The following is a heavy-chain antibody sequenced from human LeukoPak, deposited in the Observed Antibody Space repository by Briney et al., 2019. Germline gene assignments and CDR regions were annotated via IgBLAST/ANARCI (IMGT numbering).Heavy chain of an antibody. CDR1: GFTFSSYW. Sequence: GRSLRLSCAASGFTFSSYWMHWVRQAPGRGLVWVSRIKSDGTSTIYADSVKGRFTISRDNAKNTLYLQMNSLRVEDTAVYYCATGRTTRYDSWGQGTLVTVSS. J-gene: IGHJ4*02. V-gene: IGHV3-74*01. CDR3: ATGRTTRYDS. D-gene: IGHD1-1*01. CDR2: IKSDGTST.